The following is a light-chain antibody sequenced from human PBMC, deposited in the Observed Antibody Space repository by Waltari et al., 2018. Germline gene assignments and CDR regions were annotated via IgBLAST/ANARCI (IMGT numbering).Light chain of an antibody. Sequence: QSALTQPASVSGSPGQSIPISCTGTSSDVRAYNYVPWYQQHPGKAPKLMIYEVSNRPSGLSNRFSGSKSGNTASLTISGLQAEDEADYYCSSYTTSSTVVFGGGTKLTVL. CDR2: EVS. J-gene: IGLJ2*01. CDR3: SSYTTSSTVV. CDR1: SSDVRAYNY. V-gene: IGLV2-14*01.